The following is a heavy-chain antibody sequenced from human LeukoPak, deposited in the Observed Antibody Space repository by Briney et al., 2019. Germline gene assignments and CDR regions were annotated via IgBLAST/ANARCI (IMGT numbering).Heavy chain of an antibody. D-gene: IGHD1-26*01. V-gene: IGHV4-59*12. CDR2: IYYSGST. J-gene: IGHJ4*02. CDR3: ASTLSGSYDSTLYYFDY. Sequence: SETLSLTCTVSGGSISNYYWSWIRQPPGKGLEWIGYIYYSGSTNYNPSLKSRVTISVDTSKNQFSLKLSSVTAADTAVYYCASTLSGSYDSTLYYFDYWGQGTLVTVSS. CDR1: GGSISNYY.